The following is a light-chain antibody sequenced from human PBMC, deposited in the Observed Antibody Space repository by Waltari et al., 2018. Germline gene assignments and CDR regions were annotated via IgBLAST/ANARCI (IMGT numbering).Light chain of an antibody. V-gene: IGKV1-5*01. CDR1: PGVSTW. CDR2: DAS. Sequence: DIQMTQSPSTLPASVGDRVTIPCRASPGVSTWLAWYQQKPGKAPKLLIYDASSLESGVPLRFSGSGSGTEFTLTISSLQPDDFATYYCQQYNTYSRTFGGGTKVEIK. CDR3: QQYNTYSRT. J-gene: IGKJ4*01.